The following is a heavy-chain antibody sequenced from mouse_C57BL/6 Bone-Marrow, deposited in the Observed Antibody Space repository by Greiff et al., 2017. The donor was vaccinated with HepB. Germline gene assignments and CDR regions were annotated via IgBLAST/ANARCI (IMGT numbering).Heavy chain of an antibody. J-gene: IGHJ3*01. CDR3: TTFYYGNSAWFAY. CDR2: IDPEDGDT. CDR1: GFNIKDYY. Sequence: EVQLQESGAELVRPGASVKLSCTASGFNIKDYYMHWVKQRPEQGLEWIGRIDPEDGDTEYAPKFQGKATMTADKSSNTAYLQLSSLTSEDTAVYYCTTFYYGNSAWFAYWGQGTLVTVSA. D-gene: IGHD2-1*01. V-gene: IGHV14-1*01.